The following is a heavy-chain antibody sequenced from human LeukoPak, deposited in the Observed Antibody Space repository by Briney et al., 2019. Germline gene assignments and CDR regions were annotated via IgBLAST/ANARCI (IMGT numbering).Heavy chain of an antibody. CDR3: AKGEDGFEYYYYMDG. Sequence: GGSLRLSCEASGFTFNNYVTSWVRQAPGKGLEWVSSIIPSGGRTNYAESVKGRFTISRDNSMNTVDLQMNTLRAEDTAVYYCAKGEDGFEYYYYMDGWGKGTTVTVSS. J-gene: IGHJ6*03. CDR2: IIPSGGRT. V-gene: IGHV3-23*01. D-gene: IGHD2/OR15-2a*01. CDR1: GFTFNNYV.